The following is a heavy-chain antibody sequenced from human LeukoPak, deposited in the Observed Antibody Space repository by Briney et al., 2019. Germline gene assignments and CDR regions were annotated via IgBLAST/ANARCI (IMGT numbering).Heavy chain of an antibody. D-gene: IGHD4-17*01. Sequence: PGGXLRLSCAASGFTFSSYSMNWVRQAPGKGLEWVSSISSSSSYIYYADSVKGRFTISRDNAKNSLYLQMNSLRAEDTAVYYCARVSTVTPDYWGQGTLVTVSS. J-gene: IGHJ4*02. CDR1: GFTFSSYS. CDR3: ARVSTVTPDY. V-gene: IGHV3-21*01. CDR2: ISSSSSYI.